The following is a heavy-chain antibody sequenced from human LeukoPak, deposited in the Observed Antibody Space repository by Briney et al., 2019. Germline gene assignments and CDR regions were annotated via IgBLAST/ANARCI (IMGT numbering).Heavy chain of an antibody. CDR1: GYTLTELS. J-gene: IGHJ4*02. D-gene: IGHD3-22*01. CDR3: ATADKPEQYYYDSSGYYYGY. V-gene: IGHV1-24*01. Sequence: ASVKVSCKVSGYTLTELSMHWVRQAPGKGLEWMGGFDPEDGETIYAQKLQGRVTMTEDTSTDTAYMELSSLRSEDTAVYYCATADKPEQYYYDSSGYYYGYWGQGTLVTVSS. CDR2: FDPEDGET.